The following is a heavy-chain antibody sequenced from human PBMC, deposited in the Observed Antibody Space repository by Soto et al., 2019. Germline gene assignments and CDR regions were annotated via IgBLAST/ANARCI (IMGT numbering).Heavy chain of an antibody. Sequence: EVQLVESGGGLVQPGGSLKLSCAASVITFAGYWMHWVRQTPGKGLVWVSRINGDGSTTFYADSVKGRFTISRDNAKSTLYLQMNSLRAEDTAVYYCARVFCTNGICSSFDYWGQGTLVTVSS. CDR2: INGDGSTT. D-gene: IGHD2-8*01. J-gene: IGHJ4*02. CDR1: VITFAGYW. V-gene: IGHV3-74*01. CDR3: ARVFCTNGICSSFDY.